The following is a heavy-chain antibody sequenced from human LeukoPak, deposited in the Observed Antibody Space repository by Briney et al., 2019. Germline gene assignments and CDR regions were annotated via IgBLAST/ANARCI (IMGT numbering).Heavy chain of an antibody. D-gene: IGHD3-10*01. V-gene: IGHV1-8*02. CDR3: ARDLFGSRSSGFDP. CDR2: MNPNSGDT. Sequence: ASVKVSCKASRGTFSSNAISWVRQAAGQGLEWMGWMNPNSGDTGYAQKFQDRVTMTRDTSINTVYMELNSLTSEDTAVYYCARDLFGSRSSGFDPWGQGTLVSVSS. J-gene: IGHJ5*02. CDR1: RGTFSSNA.